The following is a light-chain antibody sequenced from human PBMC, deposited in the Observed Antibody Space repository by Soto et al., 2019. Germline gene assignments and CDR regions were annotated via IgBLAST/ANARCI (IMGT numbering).Light chain of an antibody. J-gene: IGKJ2*01. CDR3: QQRSNWPPL. CDR2: DAS. CDR1: QSVSSY. V-gene: IGKV3-11*01. Sequence: EIVLTQSPATLSLSPGERATLSCRASQSVSSYLAWYQQKPGQAPRLLIYDASNRATGIPARFSGSGSGTDFTLPISSLEPEDFAVYYCQQRSNWPPLFGQGTKLEIK.